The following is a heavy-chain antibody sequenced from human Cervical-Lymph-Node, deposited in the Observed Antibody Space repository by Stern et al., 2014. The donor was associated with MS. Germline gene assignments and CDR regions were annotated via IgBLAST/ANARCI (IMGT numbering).Heavy chain of an antibody. CDR3: ATGAGDNWFDP. CDR1: GDT. CDR2: IIRPVGPA. J-gene: IGHJ5*02. Sequence: QVQLVQSGADVKKPGSSVRVSCKASGDTSWLRQATGQRLAYMGGIIRPVGPAHYTQRFQGRLTITADKSTNTTYMELSSLRSDDTAIYYCATGAGDNWFDPWGQGTLVSVSS. V-gene: IGHV1-69*06. D-gene: IGHD3-10*01.